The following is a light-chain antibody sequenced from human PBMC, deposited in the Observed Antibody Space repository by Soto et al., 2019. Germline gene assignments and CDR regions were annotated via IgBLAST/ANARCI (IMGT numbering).Light chain of an antibody. CDR2: YAS. V-gene: IGKV3-11*01. Sequence: EIVLTQSPATLSLSPGERATLPCRASQSVSRYLACYQQKPGQAPRLLIYYASHRATGIPARFSGSGSETDFDLTISSRDPEDFALYYCQQHSRGLTFGPGTKVDLK. J-gene: IGKJ3*01. CDR1: QSVSRY. CDR3: QQHSRGLT.